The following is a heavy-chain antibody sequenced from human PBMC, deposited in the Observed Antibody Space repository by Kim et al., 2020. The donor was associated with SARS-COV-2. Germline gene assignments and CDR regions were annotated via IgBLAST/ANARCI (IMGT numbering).Heavy chain of an antibody. J-gene: IGHJ4*02. Sequence: SRKGRFTISRDNTKNTLYLQMNSLRAEDTAVYYCARDAGDTAMDLAYWGQGTLVTVSS. CDR3: ARDAGDTAMDLAY. V-gene: IGHV3-66*01. D-gene: IGHD5-18*01.